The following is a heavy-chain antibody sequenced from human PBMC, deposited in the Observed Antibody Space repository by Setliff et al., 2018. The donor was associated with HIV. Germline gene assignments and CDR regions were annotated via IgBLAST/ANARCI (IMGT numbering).Heavy chain of an antibody. D-gene: IGHD2-21*02. CDR3: ARGGDWDYNYYIDV. Sequence: SETLSLTCTVSGGSISSAYYYWSWIRQFPGKGLEWIGYISYSGLTYYNPSLKSRPTISGDTSQNQFSLQLTSVTPEDTAVYFCARGGDWDYNYYIDVWDKGTTVTVSS. CDR1: GGSISSAYYY. V-gene: IGHV4-30-4*01. J-gene: IGHJ6*03. CDR2: ISYSGLT.